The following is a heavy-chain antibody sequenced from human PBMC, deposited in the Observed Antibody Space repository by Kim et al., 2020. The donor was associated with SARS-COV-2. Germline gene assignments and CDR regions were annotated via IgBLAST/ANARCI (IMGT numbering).Heavy chain of an antibody. V-gene: IGHV4-39*01. CDR3: ARIVIAVAGLDY. J-gene: IGHJ4*02. CDR1: GGSISSSSHY. D-gene: IGHD6-19*01. Sequence: SETLSLTCTVSGGSISSSSHYWGWIRQPPGKGLQWIGSIYYSGSTFYNPSLKSRVTISVDTSKNQFSLKLSSVTAADTAVYYCARIVIAVAGLDYWGQGILVTVSS. CDR2: IYYSGST.